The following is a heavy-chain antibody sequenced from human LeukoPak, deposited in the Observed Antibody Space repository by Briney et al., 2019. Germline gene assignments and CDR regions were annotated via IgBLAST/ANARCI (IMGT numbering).Heavy chain of an antibody. D-gene: IGHD2-15*01. CDR2: INHSGST. CDR1: GGSFSGYY. V-gene: IGHV4-34*01. Sequence: PSETLSLTCAVYGGSFSGYYWSWIRQPPGKGLEWIGEINHSGSTNYNPSLKSRVTISVDTSKNQFSLKLSSVTAADTAVYYCARHSGSGLIYYFDYWGQGTLVTVSS. J-gene: IGHJ4*02. CDR3: ARHSGSGLIYYFDY.